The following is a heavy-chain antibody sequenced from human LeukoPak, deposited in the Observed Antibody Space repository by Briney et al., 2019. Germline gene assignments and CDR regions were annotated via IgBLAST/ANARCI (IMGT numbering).Heavy chain of an antibody. Sequence: GASVKVSCKASGGTFSSYAISWVRQAPGQGLEWMGGIIPIFGTANYAQKFQGRVTITTDESTSTAYMELSSLRSEDTAVYYCARGAWGYGDPTDYWGQGTLVTVSS. V-gene: IGHV1-69*05. CDR1: GGTFSSYA. CDR3: ARGAWGYGDPTDY. D-gene: IGHD4-17*01. J-gene: IGHJ4*02. CDR2: IIPIFGTA.